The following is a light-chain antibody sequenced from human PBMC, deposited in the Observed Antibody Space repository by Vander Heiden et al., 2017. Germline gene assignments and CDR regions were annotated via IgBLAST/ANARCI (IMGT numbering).Light chain of an antibody. CDR3: LLSYSGALVV. CDR2: DTS. V-gene: IGLV7-46*01. CDR1: SGAVTSGHY. J-gene: IGLJ2*01. Sequence: QAVVTQEPSLTVSPGGTVTPTRGSRSGAVTSGHYHYGFQQKPGQAPRTLIYDTSNKHSWTPARFSGSLLGGKAALTLSGAQPEDEAEYYCLLSYSGALVVFGGGTKLTVL.